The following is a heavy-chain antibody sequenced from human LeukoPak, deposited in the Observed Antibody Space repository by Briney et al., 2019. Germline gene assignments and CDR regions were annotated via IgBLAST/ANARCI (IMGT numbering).Heavy chain of an antibody. CDR2: IYSGGST. D-gene: IGHD3-3*01. CDR1: GFTVDNTY. J-gene: IGHJ6*02. Sequence: GGSLRLSCSASGFTVDNTYMTWDRQAPGKGLEWVSAIYSGGSTYYTDSVKGRFIISRDNFKNTLYLQMSNLRAEDTAVYYCARCIAIFGVVILPRMDVWGQGATVTVSS. CDR3: ARCIAIFGVVILPRMDV. V-gene: IGHV3-53*01.